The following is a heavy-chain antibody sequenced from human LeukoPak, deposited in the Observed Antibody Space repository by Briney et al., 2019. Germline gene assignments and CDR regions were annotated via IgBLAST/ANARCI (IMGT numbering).Heavy chain of an antibody. CDR2: ISSSGSTI. D-gene: IGHD5-12*01. V-gene: IGHV3-11*01. CDR1: GGSISSSSYY. CDR3: ARDRSSRGSGHNWFDP. Sequence: LSLTCTVSGGSISSSSYYWGWIRQAPGKGLEWVSYISSSGSTIYYADSVKGRFTISRDNAKNSLYLQMNSLRAEDTAVYYCARDRSSRGSGHNWFDPWGQGTLVTVSS. J-gene: IGHJ5*02.